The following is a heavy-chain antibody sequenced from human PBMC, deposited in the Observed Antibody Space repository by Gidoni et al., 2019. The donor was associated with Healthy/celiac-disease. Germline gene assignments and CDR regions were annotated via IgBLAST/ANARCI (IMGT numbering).Heavy chain of an antibody. CDR1: GGSISSSNW. CDR2: IYHSGSN. J-gene: IGHJ4*02. CDR3: AREVSQWLEPYYFDY. V-gene: IGHV4-4*02. Sequence: QVQLQESGPGLVKPSGTLSLTCAVSGGSISSSNWWSWVRQPPGKGLEWIGEIYHSGSNNYNPSIKSRVTISVDKSKNQFSLKLSSVTAADTAVYYCAREVSQWLEPYYFDYWGQGTLVTVSS. D-gene: IGHD6-19*01.